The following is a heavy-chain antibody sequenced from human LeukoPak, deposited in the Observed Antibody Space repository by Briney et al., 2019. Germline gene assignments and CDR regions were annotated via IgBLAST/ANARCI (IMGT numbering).Heavy chain of an antibody. D-gene: IGHD3-22*01. J-gene: IGHJ4*02. V-gene: IGHV1-69*19. CDR3: ARDPQYYYDSSGYYQFGYFDY. CDR1: GGXFXSYA. Sequence: KVSFXASGGXFXSYAISWVRQAPGQGLEWMGGIIPIFGTANYAQKFQGRVTITADESTSTAYMELSSQRSEDTAVYYCARDPQYYYDSSGYYQFGYFDYWGQGTLVTVSS. CDR2: IIPIFGTA.